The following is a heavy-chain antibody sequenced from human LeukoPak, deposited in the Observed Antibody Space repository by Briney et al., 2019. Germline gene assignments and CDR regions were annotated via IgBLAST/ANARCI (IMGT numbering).Heavy chain of an antibody. V-gene: IGHV4-31*03. CDR2: IYYSGST. Sequence: SETLSLTCTVSGGSISSGGYYWSWIRQHPGKGLEWIGYIYYSGSTYYNPSLKSRVTISVDTSKNQFSLKLSSVTAADTAVYYCARFGLRLGELSSTWGQGTLVTVSS. J-gene: IGHJ4*02. CDR1: GGSISSGGYY. CDR3: ARFGLRLGELSST. D-gene: IGHD3-16*02.